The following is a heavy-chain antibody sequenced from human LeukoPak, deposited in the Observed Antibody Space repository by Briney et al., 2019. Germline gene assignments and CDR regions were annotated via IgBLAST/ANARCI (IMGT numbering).Heavy chain of an antibody. CDR1: GGTFSSYS. CDR2: IIPILGIA. Sequence: SVNVSCTASGGTFSSYSISWVRQAPGQGLEWMGRIIPILGIANYAQKFQGRVTVNADKSTSTAYMELSSLRSEDTAVYYCARAHSYGGQASFDYWGQGTLVTVSS. CDR3: ARAHSYGGQASFDY. V-gene: IGHV1-69*02. J-gene: IGHJ4*02. D-gene: IGHD5-18*01.